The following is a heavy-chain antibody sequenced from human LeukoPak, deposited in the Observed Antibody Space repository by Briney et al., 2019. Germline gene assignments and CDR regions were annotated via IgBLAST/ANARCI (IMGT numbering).Heavy chain of an antibody. J-gene: IGHJ4*02. V-gene: IGHV3-11*03. Sequence: GGSLRLSCAASGFTFSDSYMSWIRQAPGKGLEWVSYSTSSYTNYAESVKGRFSISRDNAKNSLHLQMNSLRAEDTAVYYCARGIYYFDSWGQGTLVTVSS. D-gene: IGHD5-12*01. CDR2: STSSYT. CDR3: ARGIYYFDS. CDR1: GFTFSDSY.